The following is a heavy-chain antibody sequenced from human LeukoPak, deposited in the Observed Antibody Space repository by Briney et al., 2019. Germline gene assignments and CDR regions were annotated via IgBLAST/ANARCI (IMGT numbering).Heavy chain of an antibody. J-gene: IGHJ3*02. Sequence: GGSLRLSCAASGFTFSNAWMSWVRQAPGKGLECVSVIYSGGSTYYADSVKGRFTISRDNSKNTLYLQMNSLRAEDTAVYYCARDYGSGSYFNDAFDIWGQGTMVTVSS. V-gene: IGHV3-53*01. CDR1: GFTFSNAW. CDR3: ARDYGSGSYFNDAFDI. D-gene: IGHD3-10*01. CDR2: IYSGGST.